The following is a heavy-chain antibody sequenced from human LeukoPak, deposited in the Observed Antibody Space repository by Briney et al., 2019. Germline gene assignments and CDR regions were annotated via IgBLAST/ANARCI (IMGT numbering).Heavy chain of an antibody. D-gene: IGHD6-13*01. CDR3: ARDFLAAGR. CDR2: IYHSGST. CDR1: GYSISSGYY. J-gene: IGHJ4*02. V-gene: IGHV4-38-2*02. Sequence: SETLSLTCTVSGYSISSGYYWGWIRQPPGKGLEWIGSIYHSGSTYYNPSLKSRVTISVDTSKNQFSLKLSSVTAAYTAVYYCARDFLAAGRWGQGTLVTVSS.